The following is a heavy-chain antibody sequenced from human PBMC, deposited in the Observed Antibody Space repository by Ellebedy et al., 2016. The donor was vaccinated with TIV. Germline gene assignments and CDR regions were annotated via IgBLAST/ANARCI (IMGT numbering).Heavy chain of an antibody. D-gene: IGHD3-3*01. CDR2: INAGNGNT. CDR3: ARGDLSFESKFRITIFGVVNY. Sequence: ASVKVSCKASGYTFTGYYMHWVRQAPGQRLEWMGWINAGNGNTKYSQKFQGRVTITRDTSASTAYMELSSLRSEDTAVYYCARGDLSFESKFRITIFGVVNYWGQGTLVTVSS. V-gene: IGHV1-3*01. CDR1: GYTFTGYY. J-gene: IGHJ4*02.